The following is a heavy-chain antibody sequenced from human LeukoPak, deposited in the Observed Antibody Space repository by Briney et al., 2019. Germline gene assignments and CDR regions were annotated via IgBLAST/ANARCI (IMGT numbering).Heavy chain of an antibody. V-gene: IGHV1-8*01. Sequence: ASVKVSCKASGYTFTSYDINWVRQATGQGLEWMGWKNPNSGITGFAQKFQGRVTMTRNTSISTAYMELNSLTSEDTAVYYCARVGVVWELVRWGQGTLVTVSS. J-gene: IGHJ4*02. CDR3: ARVGVVWELVR. CDR1: GYTFTSYD. D-gene: IGHD1-26*01. CDR2: KNPNSGIT.